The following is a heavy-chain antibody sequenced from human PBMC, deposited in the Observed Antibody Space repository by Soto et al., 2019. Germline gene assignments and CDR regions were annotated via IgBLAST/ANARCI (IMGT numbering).Heavy chain of an antibody. CDR1: GGSINSYY. Sequence: SETLSLTCTVSGGSINSYYWSWIRQPPWKGLEWIGYIYYSGSTNYNPSLKSRVTISLDTSKSHFSLKLTSVTAADTAVYYCARGEYYDSSGYYYAEYFHHWGQGTLVTVSS. CDR3: ARGEYYDSSGYYYAEYFHH. V-gene: IGHV4-59*08. CDR2: IYYSGST. J-gene: IGHJ1*01. D-gene: IGHD3-22*01.